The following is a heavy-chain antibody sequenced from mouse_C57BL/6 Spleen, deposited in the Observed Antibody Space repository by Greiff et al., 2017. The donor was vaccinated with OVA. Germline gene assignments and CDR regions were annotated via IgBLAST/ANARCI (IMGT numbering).Heavy chain of an antibody. D-gene: IGHD1-1*01. J-gene: IGHJ2*01. CDR1: GYTFTSYT. CDR3: ARSCFSTTVVATSYFDY. V-gene: IGHV1-4*01. Sequence: QVQLQQSGAELARPGASVKMSCKASGYTFTSYTMHWVKQRPGQGLEWIGYINPSSGYTKYNQKFKDKATLTADKSSSTAYMQLSSLTSEDSAVYYGARSCFSTTVVATSYFDYWGQGTTLTVAS. CDR2: INPSSGYT.